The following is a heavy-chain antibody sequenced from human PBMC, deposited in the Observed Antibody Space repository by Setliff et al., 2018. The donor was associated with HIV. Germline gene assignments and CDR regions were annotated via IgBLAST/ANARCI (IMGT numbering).Heavy chain of an antibody. D-gene: IGHD3-22*01. CDR3: ARVLPYYYDSSGYYYEGAFDI. Sequence: GGSLRLSCAASGFTFSSYSMNWVRQAPGKGLEWVSSISSTSSYIYYADSVKGRFTTSRDNAKNSLYLQMNSLRAEDTAVYYCARVLPYYYDSSGYYYEGAFDIWGQGTMVTVSS. V-gene: IGHV3-21*01. CDR2: ISSTSSYI. CDR1: GFTFSSYS. J-gene: IGHJ3*02.